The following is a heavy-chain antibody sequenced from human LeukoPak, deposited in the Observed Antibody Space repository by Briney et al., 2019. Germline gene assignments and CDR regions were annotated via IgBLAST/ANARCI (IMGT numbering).Heavy chain of an antibody. CDR3: ARDRVWSAPYMGSGYDAFDI. V-gene: IGHV1-46*01. CDR1: GYTFTSYY. D-gene: IGHD3-3*01. CDR2: INPSGGST. J-gene: IGHJ3*02. Sequence: GASVKVSCKASGYTFTSYYMHWVRQAPGQGLEWMGIINPSGGSTSYAQKFQGRVTMTRDTSTSTVYMELSSLRSEDTAVYYCARDRVWSAPYMGSGYDAFDIWGQGTMVTVSS.